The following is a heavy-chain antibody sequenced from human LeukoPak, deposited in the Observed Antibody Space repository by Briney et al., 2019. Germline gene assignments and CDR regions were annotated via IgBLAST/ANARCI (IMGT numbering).Heavy chain of an antibody. CDR1: GGTFSSYA. D-gene: IGHD3-16*02. J-gene: IGHJ3*02. CDR3: ARDYPIYDYVWGSYRYDAFDI. Sequence: SVKVSCKASGGTFSSYAISWVRQAPGQGLEWMGGIIPIFGTANYAQKFQGRVTITADKSTSTAYMELSSLRSEDTAVYYCARDYPIYDYVWGSYRYDAFDIWGQGTMVTVSS. CDR2: IIPIFGTA. V-gene: IGHV1-69*06.